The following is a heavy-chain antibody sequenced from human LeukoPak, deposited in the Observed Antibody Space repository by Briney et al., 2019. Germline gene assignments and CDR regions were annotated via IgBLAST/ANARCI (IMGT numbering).Heavy chain of an antibody. J-gene: IGHJ6*03. D-gene: IGHD1-14*01. CDR3: ATDHRPDIQYYYMDV. V-gene: IGHV3-33*01. CDR1: GFSLSNYG. CDR2: LLYDGNTK. Sequence: GRSLRLSCAASGFSLSNYGMHCVRQAPGKGLEWVAALLYDGNTKHYADSVKGRFTISRDISKNTFYLQMNSLTAEDTAVYYCATDHRPDIQYYYMDVWGKGTTVAVSS.